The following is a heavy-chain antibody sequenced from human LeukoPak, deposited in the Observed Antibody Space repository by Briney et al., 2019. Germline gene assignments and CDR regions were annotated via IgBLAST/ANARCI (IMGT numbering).Heavy chain of an antibody. CDR3: AKVRGTYSSGYFFDY. V-gene: IGHV3-9*01. Sequence: SLRLSCAASGFTFDNYAMHWVRQAPGKGLEWLSIISWNSGYKGYADSVKGRFTISRDNAKKSLDLQMNSLRAEDTAFYYCAKVRGTYSSGYFFDYWGQGTLVTVSS. CDR1: GFTFDNYA. D-gene: IGHD6-19*01. J-gene: IGHJ4*02. CDR2: ISWNSGYK.